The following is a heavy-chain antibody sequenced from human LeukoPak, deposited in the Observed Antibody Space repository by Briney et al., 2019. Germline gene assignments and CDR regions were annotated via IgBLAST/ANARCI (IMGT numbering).Heavy chain of an antibody. CDR2: NSGST. D-gene: IGHD1-26*01. CDR1: GGSIGSYF. Sequence: SETLSLTCTVSGGSIGSYFWSWIRQPPGKGLEWIGYNSGSTNYNPSLKSRVTILLDRSKNQFSLKLSSVTAADTAIYYCARDRGYGGNYLRSFDIWGQGTMVTVSS. J-gene: IGHJ3*02. CDR3: ARDRGYGGNYLRSFDI. V-gene: IGHV4-59*12.